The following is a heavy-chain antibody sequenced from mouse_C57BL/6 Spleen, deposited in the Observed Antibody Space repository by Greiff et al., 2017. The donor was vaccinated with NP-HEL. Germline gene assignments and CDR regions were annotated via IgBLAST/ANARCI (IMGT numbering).Heavy chain of an antibody. CDR3: ARQYYYGSSHWYFDV. V-gene: IGHV5-6*01. J-gene: IGHJ1*03. CDR2: ISSGGSYT. D-gene: IGHD1-1*01. Sequence: VQLKESGGDLVKPGGSLKLSCAASGFTFSSYGMSWVRQTPDKRLEWVATISSGGSYTYYPDSVKGRFTISRDNAKNTLYLQMSSLKSEDTAMYYCARQYYYGSSHWYFDVWGTGTTVTVSS. CDR1: GFTFSSYG.